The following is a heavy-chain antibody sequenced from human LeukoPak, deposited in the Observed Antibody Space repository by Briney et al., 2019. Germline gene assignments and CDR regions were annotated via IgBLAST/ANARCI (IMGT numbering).Heavy chain of an antibody. Sequence: GGSLRLSCAASGFTFSTYGMSWVRQAPGKGLEWVSAISDGGDRPYYADSVKGRFTVSRDNSKSTLYLQMNSLRAEDTAVYYCAKRPPSSDAEYFQHWGQGTLVTVSS. CDR1: GFTFSTYG. V-gene: IGHV3-23*01. CDR3: AKRPPSSDAEYFQH. D-gene: IGHD6-6*01. J-gene: IGHJ1*01. CDR2: ISDGGDRP.